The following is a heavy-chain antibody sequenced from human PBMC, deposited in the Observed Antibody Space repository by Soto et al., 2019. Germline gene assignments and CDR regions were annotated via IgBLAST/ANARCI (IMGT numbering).Heavy chain of an antibody. V-gene: IGHV1-69*13. CDR2: IIPIFGTA. CDR1: GGTFSSYA. Sequence: SVKVSWKASGGTFSSYAISWVRQAPGQGLEWMGGIIPIFGTANYAQKFQGRVTITADESTSTAYMELSSLRSEDTAVYYCARVGGSSGKGPLAYWGQGTLVPVS. D-gene: IGHD3-22*01. CDR3: ARVGGSSGKGPLAY. J-gene: IGHJ4*02.